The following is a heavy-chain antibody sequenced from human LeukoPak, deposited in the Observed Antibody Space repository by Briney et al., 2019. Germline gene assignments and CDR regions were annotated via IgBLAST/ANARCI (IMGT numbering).Heavy chain of an antibody. CDR3: ARDQEAFDY. Sequence: ASVKVSFKVSGYTLTELSMHWVRQAPGQGLEWMGMIYPRDGSTSYAQKFQGRVTVTRDTSTGTVHMELSGLRSEDTAVYYCARDQEAFDYWGQGTLVTVSS. V-gene: IGHV1-46*01. J-gene: IGHJ4*02. CDR1: GYTLTELS. CDR2: IYPRDGST.